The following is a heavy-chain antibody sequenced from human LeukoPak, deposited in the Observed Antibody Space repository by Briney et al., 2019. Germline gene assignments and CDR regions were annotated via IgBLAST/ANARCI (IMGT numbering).Heavy chain of an antibody. CDR2: ISSNGGDT. V-gene: IGHV3-64*01. Sequence: GESLKISCAASGFIFSSYAMHWIRQSPGKGLEYVSAISSNGGDTYYANFVKGRFTISRDNSKNTLYLQMGSLRADDMAVYYCARATWIQRWKLFDYWGQGTLVTVSS. J-gene: IGHJ4*02. CDR1: GFIFSSYA. CDR3: ARATWIQRWKLFDY. D-gene: IGHD5-18*01.